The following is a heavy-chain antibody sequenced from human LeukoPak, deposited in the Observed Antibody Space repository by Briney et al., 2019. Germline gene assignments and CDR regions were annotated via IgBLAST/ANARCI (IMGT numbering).Heavy chain of an antibody. V-gene: IGHV3-20*04. CDR2: INWNGGST. D-gene: IGHD2-2*01. J-gene: IGHJ4*02. CDR1: GFTFDDYG. CDR3: ARWFCTSTTCYYDY. Sequence: GGSLRLSCAASGFTFDDYGMSWVRQAPGKGLEWVSGINWNGGSTGYAGSVKGRFTISRDNSKNTLSLQMNSLRADDIAVYYCARWFCTSTTCYYDYWGQGTLVTVSS.